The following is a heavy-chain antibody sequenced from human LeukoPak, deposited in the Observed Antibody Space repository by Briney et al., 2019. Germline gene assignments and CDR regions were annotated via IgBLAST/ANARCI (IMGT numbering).Heavy chain of an antibody. J-gene: IGHJ6*02. Sequence: GGSLRLSCAASGFTFSSHAMNWVRQAPGKGLEWVSGISGTGDSAYYADSVKGRFTISRDNAKNTLYLQMNSLRAEDTAVYYCARSDHLGSGSYFIHYYYGMDVWGQGTTVTVSS. CDR3: ARSDHLGSGSYFIHYYYGMDV. V-gene: IGHV3-23*01. CDR1: GFTFSSHA. D-gene: IGHD3-10*01. CDR2: ISGTGDSA.